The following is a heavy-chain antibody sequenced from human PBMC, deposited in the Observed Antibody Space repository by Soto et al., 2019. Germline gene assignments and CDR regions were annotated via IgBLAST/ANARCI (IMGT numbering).Heavy chain of an antibody. CDR3: ARRHANTNTIFGVVSSPGYYYYMDV. CDR2: INHSGST. Sequence: SETLSLTCAVYGGSFSGYYWSWIRQPPGKGLEWIGEINHSGSTNYNPSLKSRVTISVDTSKNQFSLKLSSVTAADTAVYYCARRHANTNTIFGVVSSPGYYYYMDVWGKGTPVTVSS. CDR1: GGSFSGYY. V-gene: IGHV4-34*01. J-gene: IGHJ6*03. D-gene: IGHD3-3*01.